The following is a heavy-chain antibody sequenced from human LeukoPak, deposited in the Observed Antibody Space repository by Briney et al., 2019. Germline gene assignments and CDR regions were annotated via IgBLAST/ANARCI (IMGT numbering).Heavy chain of an antibody. V-gene: IGHV3-53*01. J-gene: IGHJ4*02. CDR2: IFDAGRT. Sequence: SGGSLRLSCAAPGFTLSDTYMSWVCQGPGKGGEWVSTIFDAGRTTYGDSVKGRFTVSRDTYKNTLFLQMKSLRADDTAVYYCAGATKWLAHDFWGQGTLVTVSS. CDR1: GFTLSDTY. CDR3: AGATKWLAHDF. D-gene: IGHD6-19*01.